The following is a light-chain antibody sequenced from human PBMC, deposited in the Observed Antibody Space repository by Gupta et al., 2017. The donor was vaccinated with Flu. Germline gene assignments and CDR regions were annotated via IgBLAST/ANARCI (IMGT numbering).Light chain of an antibody. J-gene: IGLJ1*01. CDR1: RSNLGRNS. CDR2: ISS. Sequence: QSVLTQPPSPSGTPGQRVTCSCSGSRSNLGRNSVNWSQHLPGTAPKLLMYISSKRHSGVPVRFSGSKSGSSASLTTSGLQAEEEADYYCDAWDESRNGYVFGSGTKVTVL. CDR3: DAWDESRNGYV. V-gene: IGLV1-44*01.